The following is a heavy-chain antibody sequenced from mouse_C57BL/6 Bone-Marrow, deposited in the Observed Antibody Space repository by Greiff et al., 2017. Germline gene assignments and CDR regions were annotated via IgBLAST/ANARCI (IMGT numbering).Heavy chain of an antibody. CDR1: GYTFTDYE. D-gene: IGHD1-1*01. V-gene: IGHV1-15*01. Sequence: VQLQQSGAELVRPGASVTLSCKASGYTFTDYEMHWVKQTPVHGLEWIGAIDPETGGTAYNQKFKGKAILTADKSSSTAYMELRSLTSEDSAVYYCTRMTWGNYGSTRDYWGQGTTLTVSS. J-gene: IGHJ2*01. CDR2: IDPETGGT. CDR3: TRMTWGNYGSTRDY.